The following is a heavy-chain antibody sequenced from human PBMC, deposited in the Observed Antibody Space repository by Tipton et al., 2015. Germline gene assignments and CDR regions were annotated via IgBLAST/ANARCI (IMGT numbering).Heavy chain of an antibody. J-gene: IGHJ4*02. CDR1: GFTFSSYA. D-gene: IGHD3-9*01. Sequence: GSLRLSCAASGFTFSSYAMSWVRQAPGKGLEWVSAISGSGGSTYFADSVKGRFTISRDNSKNTLYLQVNSLRAEDTAVYYCAKLGYQWFLTPDQFFDYWGQGILVTVSS. CDR2: ISGSGGST. CDR3: AKLGYQWFLTPDQFFDY. V-gene: IGHV3-23*01.